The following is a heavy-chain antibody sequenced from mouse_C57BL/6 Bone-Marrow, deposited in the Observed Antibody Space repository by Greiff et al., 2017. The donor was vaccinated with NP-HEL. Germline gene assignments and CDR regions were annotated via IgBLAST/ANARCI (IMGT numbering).Heavy chain of an antibody. CDR3: ARRGIHYGSSYWYFDV. CDR1: GYSITSDY. V-gene: IGHV3-8*01. CDR2: ISYSGST. Sequence: VQLQQSGPGLAKPSQTLSLTCSVTGYSITSDYWNWIRKFPGNKLEYMGYISYSGSTYYNPSLKSRISITRDTSKNQYYLQLNSVTTEDTATYYCARRGIHYGSSYWYFDVWGTGTTVTVSS. D-gene: IGHD1-1*01. J-gene: IGHJ1*03.